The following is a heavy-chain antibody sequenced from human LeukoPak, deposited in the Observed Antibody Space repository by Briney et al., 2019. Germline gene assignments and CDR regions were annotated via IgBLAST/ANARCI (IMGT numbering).Heavy chain of an antibody. CDR3: ARGQLVPTPLLMDV. J-gene: IGHJ6*03. V-gene: IGHV1-18*01. Sequence: GASVKVSCKGAGYTFTSYGFSWVRQAPGQGLEWMGWISAYNGNTNYAQKLQGRVTMTTDTSTSTAYMELRSLRSDDTAVYYCARGQLVPTPLLMDVWGKGTTVTISS. CDR2: ISAYNGNT. CDR1: GYTFTSYG. D-gene: IGHD6-13*01.